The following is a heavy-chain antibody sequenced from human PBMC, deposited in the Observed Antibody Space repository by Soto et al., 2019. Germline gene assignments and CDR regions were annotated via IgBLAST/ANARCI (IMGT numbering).Heavy chain of an antibody. D-gene: IGHD2-2*01. Sequence: QVQLVQSGADVKTPGASVRVSCKASGYTLTGYYVHWVREAPGQGLEWMGWINPETGGTSYAQKFQGRVTLSRDTSINTAYLELSRLRLDDAAVYFCARERYQVISDGMDVWGQGTTVTVSS. J-gene: IGHJ6*02. CDR1: GYTLTGYY. V-gene: IGHV1-2*02. CDR3: ARERYQVISDGMDV. CDR2: INPETGGT.